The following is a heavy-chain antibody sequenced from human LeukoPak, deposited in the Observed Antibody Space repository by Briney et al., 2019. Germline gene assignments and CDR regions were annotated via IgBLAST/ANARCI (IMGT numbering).Heavy chain of an antibody. Sequence: GASVKVSCKASGYTFTSYYMHWVRQAPGQGLEWMGWMNPNSGNTGFAQKFQDRVSMTRDTSINTAYMELTSQRSGDTAVYYCARATPGGLHGYSFDYWGQGTVVTVYS. J-gene: IGHJ4*02. V-gene: IGHV1-8*02. CDR2: MNPNSGNT. CDR3: ARATPGGLHGYSFDY. CDR1: GYTFTSYY. D-gene: IGHD5-24*01.